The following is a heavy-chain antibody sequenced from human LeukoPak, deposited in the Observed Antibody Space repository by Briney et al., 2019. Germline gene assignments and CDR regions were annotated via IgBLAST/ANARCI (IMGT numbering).Heavy chain of an antibody. CDR1: GGSFSGYY. J-gene: IGHJ4*02. D-gene: IGHD2-15*01. CDR3: ARDIVVVVAATRSRRYFDY. Sequence: SETLSLTCAVYGGSFSGYYWSWIRQPPGKGLEWIGEINHSGSTNYNPSLKSRVTISVDTSKNQFSLKLSSVTAADTAVYYCARDIVVVVAATRSRRYFDYWGQGTLVTVSS. V-gene: IGHV4-34*01. CDR2: INHSGST.